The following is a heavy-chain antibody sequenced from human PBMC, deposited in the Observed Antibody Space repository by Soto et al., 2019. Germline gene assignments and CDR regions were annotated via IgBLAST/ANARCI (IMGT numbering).Heavy chain of an antibody. CDR3: AKDRRADWESYYYYAMDV. J-gene: IGHJ6*02. CDR1: GGTFSSFT. D-gene: IGHD1-26*01. CDR2: IIPIYGTA. Sequence: QVQLVQSGAEVKKPGSSVKVSCKASGGTFSSFTISWVRQAPGQGLEWMGGIIPIYGTANYAQKVQGRVTITADESTRTAYMEMSSLRYEDTAVYYCAKDRRADWESYYYYAMDVWGQGTTVTVSS. V-gene: IGHV1-69*01.